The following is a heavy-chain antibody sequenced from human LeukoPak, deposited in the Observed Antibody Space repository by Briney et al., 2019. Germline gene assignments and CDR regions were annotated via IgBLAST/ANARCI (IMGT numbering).Heavy chain of an antibody. V-gene: IGHV3-7*01. CDR3: ARNGDYDPYFYYYGMDV. J-gene: IGHJ6*02. CDR1: GFTFSSYW. D-gene: IGHD4-17*01. CDR2: IKQDGSEK. Sequence: GGSLRLSCAASGFTFSSYWMSWVRQAPGKGLEWVANIKQDGSEKYYVDSVKGRFTISRDNVKNSLHLQMNSLRVEDTAVYYCARNGDYDPYFYYYGMDVWGQGTTVTVSS.